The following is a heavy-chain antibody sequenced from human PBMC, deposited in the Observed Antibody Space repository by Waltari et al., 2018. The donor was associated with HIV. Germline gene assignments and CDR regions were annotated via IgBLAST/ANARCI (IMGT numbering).Heavy chain of an antibody. Sequence: QVQLVQSGAEVKKPGSSVKVSCKASGGTFSSYTISWGRQAPGQGLEWMGRIIPILGRANYAQKFQGRVTITADKSASTAYMELSSLRSEDTAVYYCAGGGYSYVRDYYYGMDVWGQGTTVTVSS. D-gene: IGHD5-18*01. J-gene: IGHJ6*02. CDR3: AGGGYSYVRDYYYGMDV. CDR2: IIPILGRA. CDR1: GGTFSSYT. V-gene: IGHV1-69*08.